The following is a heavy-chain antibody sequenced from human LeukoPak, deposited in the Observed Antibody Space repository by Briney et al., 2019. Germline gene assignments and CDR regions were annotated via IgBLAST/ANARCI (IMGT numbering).Heavy chain of an antibody. Sequence: TSETLSLTCTVSGGCVSDYYWSWIRQSPGKGLECSGYIYYTGSTSYNPSLRSRVTMSADTSKNQFSLKLSSMTAADTADFSCAKPKLGNDYWGQGTLVTVSS. V-gene: IGHV4-59*02. CDR1: GGCVSDYY. J-gene: IGHJ4*02. CDR2: IYYTGST. CDR3: AKPKLGNDY. D-gene: IGHD7-27*01.